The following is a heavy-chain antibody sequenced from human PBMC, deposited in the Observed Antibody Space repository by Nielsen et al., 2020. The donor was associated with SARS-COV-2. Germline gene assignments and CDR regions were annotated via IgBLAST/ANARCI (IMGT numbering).Heavy chain of an antibody. D-gene: IGHD6-13*01. J-gene: IGHJ4*02. CDR3: ARVAGQQLATYFDY. CDR2: TSASGAST. CDR1: GFTFNIYA. V-gene: IGHV3-23*01. Sequence: GGSLRLSCAASGFTFNIYAMAWVRRAPGRGLEWVSGTSASGASTYYADSVKGRFSISRDNAKNSLYLQMNSLRDEDTAVYYCARVAGQQLATYFDYWGQGTLVTVSS.